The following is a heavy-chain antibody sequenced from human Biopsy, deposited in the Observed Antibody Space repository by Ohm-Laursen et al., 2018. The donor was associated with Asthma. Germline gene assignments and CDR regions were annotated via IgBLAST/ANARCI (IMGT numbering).Heavy chain of an antibody. CDR1: GGSLSSGPYY. CDR3: ARFTASITIFGVVNNWFDP. Sequence: GTLSLTCTVSGGSLSSGPYYWGWIRQPPGKGLEWIGSIYYSGSTYYNPSLKSRVTISVDTSKNQFSLKLSSVTAADTAVYYCARFTASITIFGVVNNWFDPWGQGTLVTVSS. J-gene: IGHJ5*02. V-gene: IGHV4-39*01. D-gene: IGHD3-3*01. CDR2: IYYSGST.